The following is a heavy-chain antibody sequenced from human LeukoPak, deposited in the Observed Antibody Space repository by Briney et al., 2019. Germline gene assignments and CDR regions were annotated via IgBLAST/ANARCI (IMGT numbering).Heavy chain of an antibody. CDR1: GGPLSGGFT. J-gene: IGHJ5*02. Sequence: KASETLSLTCAVSGGPLSGGFTWSWIRQPQGKGLEWIGFIYHSGSTYYNPSLKSRVTISIDTSKNQVSLNLTSVTAADTAMYFCARGDYGGLGAWGQGILVTVSS. D-gene: IGHD4-23*01. V-gene: IGHV4-30-2*01. CDR2: IYHSGST. CDR3: ARGDYGGLGA.